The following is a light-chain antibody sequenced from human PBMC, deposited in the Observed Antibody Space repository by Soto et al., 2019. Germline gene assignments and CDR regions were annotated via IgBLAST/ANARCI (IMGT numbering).Light chain of an antibody. CDR3: ASYTTGRIRV. CDR1: SSDIGAYNS. J-gene: IGLJ2*01. Sequence: QSALTQPASVSASPGQSITISCTGTSSDIGAYNSVSWYQQHPGEAPQLIIYVVSYRPSGISSRFSGSKSGNTAALTVSGLQSDDDADYYCASYTTGRIRVFGGGTKLTVL. V-gene: IGLV2-14*03. CDR2: VVS.